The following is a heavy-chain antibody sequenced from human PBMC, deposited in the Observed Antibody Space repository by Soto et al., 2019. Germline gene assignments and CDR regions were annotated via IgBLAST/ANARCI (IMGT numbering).Heavy chain of an antibody. D-gene: IGHD4-4*01. CDR1: GYTFTTYG. V-gene: IGHV1-18*01. Sequence: QAQMVQSGAEVKKPGASVKVSCRTSGYTFTTYGVSWVRQAPGQGLEWMGWISGYNGDITYAERLQGRLTMTTDTSTSTAYTELRSLRPDDTAVYYCARDVALLRLFSNPSCYLAAWGQGTLVTVSS. J-gene: IGHJ5*02. CDR2: ISGYNGDI. CDR3: ARDVALLRLFSNPSCYLAA.